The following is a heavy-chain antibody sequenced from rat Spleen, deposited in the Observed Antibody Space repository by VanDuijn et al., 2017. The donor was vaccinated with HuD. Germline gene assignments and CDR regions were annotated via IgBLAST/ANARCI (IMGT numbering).Heavy chain of an antibody. CDR3: ARHPCYNNYGWFAY. J-gene: IGHJ3*01. V-gene: IGHV5S23*01. D-gene: IGHD1-10*01. Sequence: EVQLVESGGDLVQPGRSLKLSCAASGFTFSNYDMAWVRQDSTKGLEWVASISPGGGNTYYRDSVKGRFTVSRDNAKSTLYLQMDSLRSEDTATYYCARHPCYNNYGWFAYWGQGTLVTVSS. CDR1: GFTFSNYD. CDR2: ISPGGGNT.